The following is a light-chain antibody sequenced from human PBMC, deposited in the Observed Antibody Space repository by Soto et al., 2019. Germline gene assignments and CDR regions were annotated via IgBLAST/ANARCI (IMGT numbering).Light chain of an antibody. V-gene: IGKV1-5*01. J-gene: IGKJ2*01. Sequence: DIQMTQSPSTLSASVGDRVTITCRASQRISIWLAWYQQKPGKAPELLIYDASSLGSGVPSRFSGSGSGTEFTLTISSLQPDDFATYYCQHYDSSSPITFGQGTKLEIK. CDR2: DAS. CDR1: QRISIW. CDR3: QHYDSSSPIT.